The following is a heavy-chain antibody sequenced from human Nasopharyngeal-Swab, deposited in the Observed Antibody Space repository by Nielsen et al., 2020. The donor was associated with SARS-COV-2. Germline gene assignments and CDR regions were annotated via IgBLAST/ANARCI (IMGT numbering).Heavy chain of an antibody. J-gene: IGHJ3*02. CDR3: ARVDCSSTSCYLEFEAFDI. Sequence: ASVKVSCKASGYTFTGYYMHWVRQASGQGLEWMGWINPNSGGTNYAQKFQGRVTMTRNTSISTAYMELSSLRSEDTAVYYCARVDCSSTSCYLEFEAFDIWGQGTMVTVSS. D-gene: IGHD2-2*01. CDR2: INPNSGGT. CDR1: GYTFTGYY. V-gene: IGHV1-2*02.